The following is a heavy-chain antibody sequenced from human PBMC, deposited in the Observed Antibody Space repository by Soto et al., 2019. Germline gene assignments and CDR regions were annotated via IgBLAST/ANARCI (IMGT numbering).Heavy chain of an antibody. J-gene: IGHJ5*02. Sequence: PXGSVRLSCTASGFAFRSHAMQCVRQSPGKGLEWVAVISSDGATKYVADSLKGRFTISRDNFESTMSLQMNNLRPEDTALYYCARSSVHIAAAGRLDLWGPGTLVTVSS. V-gene: IGHV3-30*14. CDR2: ISSDGATK. CDR3: ARSSVHIAAAGRLDL. D-gene: IGHD6-13*01. CDR1: GFAFRSHA.